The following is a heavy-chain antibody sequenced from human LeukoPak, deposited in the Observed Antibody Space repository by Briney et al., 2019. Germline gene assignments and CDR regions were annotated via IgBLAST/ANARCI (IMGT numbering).Heavy chain of an antibody. CDR1: GFTFSSYS. D-gene: IGHD3-10*01. CDR2: ISSSSHYI. J-gene: IGHJ4*02. Sequence: GGSLRLSCAASGFTFSSYSMNWVRQAPGRGLEWVSSISSSSHYIYYADSVKGRFTISRDNAKNSLCLHMNRLRAEDTAVYYCAIYGSGDYWGQGTLVTVSS. CDR3: AIYGSGDY. V-gene: IGHV3-21*01.